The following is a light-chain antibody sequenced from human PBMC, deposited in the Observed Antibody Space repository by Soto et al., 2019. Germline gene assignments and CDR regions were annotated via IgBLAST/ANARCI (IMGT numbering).Light chain of an antibody. CDR2: AAS. CDR1: QSIGTNY. CDR3: QQYSSTPRT. V-gene: IGKV3-20*01. J-gene: IGKJ1*01. Sequence: ENRLTQSPGTLSLSPGERATLSCRASQSIGTNYVAWFQQKPGQAPTLLIYAASRRATGIPDRFSGSGSGTEFTLTISRLEPEDFALYFCQQYSSTPRTFGQGTKVEFK.